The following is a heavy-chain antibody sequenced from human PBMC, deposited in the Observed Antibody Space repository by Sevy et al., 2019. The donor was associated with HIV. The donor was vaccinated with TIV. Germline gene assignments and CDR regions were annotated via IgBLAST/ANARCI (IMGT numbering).Heavy chain of an antibody. CDR3: ARGEPIVVDY. D-gene: IGHD3-22*01. CDR2: IYHSGST. J-gene: IGHJ4*02. Sequence: SETLSLTCAVSGGSISSGGYSWSWIRQPPGKGLEWIGYIYHSGSTYYNPSLKSRVTISVDRSKNQFSLKLSSVTAADTAVYYCARGEPIVVDYWGQGTLVTVSS. CDR1: GGSISSGGYS. V-gene: IGHV4-30-2*01.